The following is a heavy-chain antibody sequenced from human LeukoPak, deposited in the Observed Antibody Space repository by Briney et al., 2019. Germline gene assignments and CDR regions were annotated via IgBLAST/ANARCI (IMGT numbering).Heavy chain of an antibody. Sequence: KAGGSLRLSCAASEFTFSSYAMHWVRQAPGQRLEWMGWINAGNGNTKYSQKFQGRVTITRVTSASTAYMELSSLRSEDTAVYYCSRDLRDDSSGYNNWFDPWGQGTLVTVFS. CDR1: EFTFSSYA. V-gene: IGHV1-3*01. CDR2: INAGNGNT. CDR3: SRDLRDDSSGYNNWFDP. J-gene: IGHJ5*02. D-gene: IGHD3-22*01.